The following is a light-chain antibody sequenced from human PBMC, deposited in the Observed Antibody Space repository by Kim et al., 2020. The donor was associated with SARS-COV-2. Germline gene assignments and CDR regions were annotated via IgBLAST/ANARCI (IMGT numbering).Light chain of an antibody. CDR1: SSSIGSNT. J-gene: IGLJ3*02. CDR3: AAWDDSLNGWV. CDR2: SYN. Sequence: GQRVAISCSGSSSSIGSNTVTWYQQAPGTAPKFLIDSYNQRPSGVPDRFSGSKSGTSASLAISGLQSEDEADYYCAAWDDSLNGWVFGGGTQLTVL. V-gene: IGLV1-44*01.